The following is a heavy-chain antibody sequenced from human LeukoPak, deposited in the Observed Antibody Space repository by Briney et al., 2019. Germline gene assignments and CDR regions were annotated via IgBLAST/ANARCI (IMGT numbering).Heavy chain of an antibody. J-gene: IGHJ4*02. Sequence: GGSLRLSCAASGFTFSRYAMSWVSQAPGKGPEWVSGISSSGIRTYYAESVKDRYTISRDNSKNPLYLQMNSLRAEDTAVYYCAKDPYGDYYDSSGYYGYFDYWGQGALVTVSS. D-gene: IGHD3-22*01. CDR1: GFTFSRYA. CDR3: AKDPYGDYYDSSGYYGYFDY. V-gene: IGHV3-23*01. CDR2: ISSSGIRT.